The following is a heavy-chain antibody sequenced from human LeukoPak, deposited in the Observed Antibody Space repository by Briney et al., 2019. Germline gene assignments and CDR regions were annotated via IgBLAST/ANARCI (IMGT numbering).Heavy chain of an antibody. CDR1: GYTFTSYY. CDR2: INPSGGST. D-gene: IGHD4-23*01. V-gene: IGHV1-46*01. CDR3: ARGWLAENMVVTPYNY. J-gene: IGHJ4*02. Sequence: ASVKVSCKASGYTFTSYYMHWVRQAPGQGLEWMGIINPSGGSTNYAQKFKGRVTITADESTYTAYMELSSLRSEDTAVYYCARGWLAENMVVTPYNYWGQGTRVTVSS.